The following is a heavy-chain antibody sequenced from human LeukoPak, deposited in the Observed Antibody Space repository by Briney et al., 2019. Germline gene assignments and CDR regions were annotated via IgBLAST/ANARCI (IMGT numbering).Heavy chain of an antibody. J-gene: IGHJ4*02. CDR1: GGSISSSSYY. CDR3: ARQSVWSKYFDY. Sequence: PSETLSLTCTVSGGSISSSSYYWGWIRQPPGKGLEWIGSIYYSGSTYYNPSLKSRVTISVDTSKNQFSLKLSSVTAADTAMYYCARQSVWSKYFDYWGQGTLVTVSS. D-gene: IGHD2-21*01. CDR2: IYYSGST. V-gene: IGHV4-39*01.